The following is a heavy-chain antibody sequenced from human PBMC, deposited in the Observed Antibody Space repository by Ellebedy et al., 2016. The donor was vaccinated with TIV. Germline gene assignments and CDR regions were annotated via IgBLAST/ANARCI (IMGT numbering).Heavy chain of an antibody. D-gene: IGHD3-10*01. Sequence: MPSETLSLTCAVYGGSFSFHFWTWIRQPPGQGLEWIGEINHSGSTNFNRSLKSRLHMSVDTSKNQFSLRLTSVIAADTAVYYCVRGQSTGGSFGGYDYWGQGTQVTVSS. CDR1: GGSFSFHF. V-gene: IGHV4-34*01. J-gene: IGHJ4*02. CDR2: INHSGST. CDR3: VRGQSTGGSFGGYDY.